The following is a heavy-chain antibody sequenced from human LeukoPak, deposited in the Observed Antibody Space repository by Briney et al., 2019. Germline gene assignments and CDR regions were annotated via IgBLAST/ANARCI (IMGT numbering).Heavy chain of an antibody. D-gene: IGHD6-19*01. J-gene: IGHJ4*02. CDR3: AKAGRPQAVAGWIDY. Sequence: PGGSLRLSCAAPGFTFNNYVMSWVRQAPGKGLEWVSAMGGGGTTYYADYVKGRFTISRDTSKNTLYLQMNSLRAEDTAIYYCAKAGRPQAVAGWIDYWGQGILVTVSS. V-gene: IGHV3-23*01. CDR2: MGGGGTT. CDR1: GFTFNNYV.